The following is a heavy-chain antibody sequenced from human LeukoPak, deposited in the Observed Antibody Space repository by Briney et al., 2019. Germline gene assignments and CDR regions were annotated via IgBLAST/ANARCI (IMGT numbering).Heavy chain of an antibody. CDR2: INSNGSST. CDR3: AKGGATICDN. J-gene: IGHJ4*02. D-gene: IGHD5-12*01. CDR1: GFTFSNYW. V-gene: IGHV3-74*01. Sequence: GGSLRLSCAASGFTFSNYWMHWVRQAPGKGRVWVSRINSNGSSTNYADSVKGRFTISRDNAKNTLYLQMSSLRAEDTAVYYCAKGGATICDNWGQGTLVTVSS.